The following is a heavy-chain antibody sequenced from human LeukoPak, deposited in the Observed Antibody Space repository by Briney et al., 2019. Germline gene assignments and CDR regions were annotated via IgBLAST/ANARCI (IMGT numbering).Heavy chain of an antibody. CDR3: ARRTAGYTSN. Sequence: GVSLRLSCTASGFTFSSYEMNWVPQAPGGGVEGVSYIIRFHTTVYYADSVKGRFTISRDNSKNSLYLQMNSLRAEDTADYYCARRTAGYTSNWGQRTLVT. CDR1: GFTFSSYE. V-gene: IGHV3-48*03. D-gene: IGHD5-24*01. CDR2: IIRFHTTV. J-gene: IGHJ4*02.